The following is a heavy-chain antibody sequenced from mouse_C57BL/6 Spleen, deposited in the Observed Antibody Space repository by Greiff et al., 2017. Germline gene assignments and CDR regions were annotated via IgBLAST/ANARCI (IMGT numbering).Heavy chain of an antibody. CDR3: ARGNGNPWYFDV. D-gene: IGHD2-1*01. CDR1: GYTFTSYW. Sequence: QVQLQQPGAELVKPGASVKLSCKASGYTFTSYWMHWVKQRPGQGLEWIGMIHPNSGSTNYNEKFKSKATLTVDKSSSTAYMQLSSLTSEDSAVYYCARGNGNPWYFDVWGTGTTVTVSS. V-gene: IGHV1-64*01. J-gene: IGHJ1*03. CDR2: IHPNSGST.